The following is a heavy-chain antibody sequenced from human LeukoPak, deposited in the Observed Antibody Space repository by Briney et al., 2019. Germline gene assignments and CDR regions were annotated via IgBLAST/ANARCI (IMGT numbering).Heavy chain of an antibody. CDR3: ARVYKWRWFGAYNWFDP. CDR2: ISSSGSTI. CDR1: GFTFSDYY. D-gene: IGHD3-10*01. V-gene: IGHV3-11*04. J-gene: IGHJ5*02. Sequence: KSGGSLRLSCAASGFTFSDYYMSWIRQAPGKGLEWVSYISSSGSTIYYADSVKGRFTISRDNAKNSLYLQMNSLRAEDTAVYYCARVYKWRWFGAYNWFDPWGQGTLVTVSS.